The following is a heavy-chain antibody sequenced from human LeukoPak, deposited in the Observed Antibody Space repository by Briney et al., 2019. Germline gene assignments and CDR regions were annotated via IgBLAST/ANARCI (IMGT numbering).Heavy chain of an antibody. J-gene: IGHJ5*02. CDR3: ARLTYYYDSSGQNWFDP. Sequence: ASVKVSCKASGYTFTDYYIYWVRQAPGQGLEWMGRINPNSGDTKYAQNFQGRVTITRDTSASTAYMELSSLRSEDTAVYYCARLTYYYDSSGQNWFDPWGQGTLVTVSS. V-gene: IGHV1-2*06. CDR2: INPNSGDT. CDR1: GYTFTDYY. D-gene: IGHD3-22*01.